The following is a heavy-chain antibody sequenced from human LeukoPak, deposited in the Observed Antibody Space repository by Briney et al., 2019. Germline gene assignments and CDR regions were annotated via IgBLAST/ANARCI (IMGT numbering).Heavy chain of an antibody. CDR2: INWNGGST. Sequence: GGSLRLSCAASGFTFDDYGMSWVRQAPGKGLEWVSGINWNGGSTGYADSVKGRLTISRDNAKNSLYLQMNSLRVEDTALYYCARASSALIDAALPNWFDPWGQGTLVTVSS. D-gene: IGHD3-3*01. CDR3: ARASSALIDAALPNWFDP. V-gene: IGHV3-20*04. J-gene: IGHJ5*02. CDR1: GFTFDDYG.